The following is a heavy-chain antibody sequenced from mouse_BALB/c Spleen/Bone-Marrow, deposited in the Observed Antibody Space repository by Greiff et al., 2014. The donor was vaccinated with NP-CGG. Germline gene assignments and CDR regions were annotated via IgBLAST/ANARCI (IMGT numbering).Heavy chain of an antibody. D-gene: IGHD2-10*02. Sequence: VKLMESGAELVKPGASVKLSCKASGYTFTSYYMYWVKQRPGQGLEWIGEINPSNGGTNFNEKFKSKATLTVDKSSNTAYMQLSSLTSEDSAVYYCTRSGYGSHWFAYWGQGTLVTVSA. CDR3: TRSGYGSHWFAY. CDR1: GYTFTSYY. V-gene: IGHV1S81*02. J-gene: IGHJ3*01. CDR2: INPSNGGT.